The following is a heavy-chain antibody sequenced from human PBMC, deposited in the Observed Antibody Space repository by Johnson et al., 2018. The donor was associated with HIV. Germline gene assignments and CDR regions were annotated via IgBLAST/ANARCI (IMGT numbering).Heavy chain of an antibody. V-gene: IGHV3-13*01. CDR2: IGTAGDT. CDR3: ARAGSSSDDAFDI. J-gene: IGHJ3*02. D-gene: IGHD6-6*01. CDR1: GFTFSSYG. Sequence: VQLVESGGGVVQPGRSLRLSCAASGFTFSSYGMHWVRQATGKGLEWVSAIGTAGDTYYPGSVKGRFTVSRDNAKNSLYLQMDSLRDDDTAVYYCARAGSSSDDAFDIWGQGTMVTVSS.